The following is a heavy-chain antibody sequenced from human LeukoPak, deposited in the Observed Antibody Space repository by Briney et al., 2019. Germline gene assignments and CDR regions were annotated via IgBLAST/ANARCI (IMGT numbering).Heavy chain of an antibody. CDR1: GYTFTSYG. CDR2: ISAYNGNT. V-gene: IGHV1-18*01. Sequence: ASVKVSCKASGYTFTSYGISWVRQAPGQGLEWMGWISAYNGNTNYAQKLQGRVTMTTDTSTSTAYMELSSLRSEDTAVYYCARGPYITMIVVVTGNAFDIWGQGTMVTVSS. CDR3: ARGPYITMIVVVTGNAFDI. J-gene: IGHJ3*02. D-gene: IGHD3-22*01.